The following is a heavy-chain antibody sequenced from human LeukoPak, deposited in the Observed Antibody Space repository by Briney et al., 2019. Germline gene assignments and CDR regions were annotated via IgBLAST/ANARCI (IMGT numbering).Heavy chain of an antibody. CDR2: INHSGST. D-gene: IGHD2-2*01. J-gene: IGHJ4*02. Sequence: SETLSLTCAVYGGSFSGYYWSWIRQPPGEGLEWIGEINHSGSTNYNPSLKSRVTISVDTSKNQFSLKLSSVTAADTAVYYCARDLSSTSCYDYWGQGTLVTVSS. CDR1: GGSFSGYY. CDR3: ARDLSSTSCYDY. V-gene: IGHV4-34*01.